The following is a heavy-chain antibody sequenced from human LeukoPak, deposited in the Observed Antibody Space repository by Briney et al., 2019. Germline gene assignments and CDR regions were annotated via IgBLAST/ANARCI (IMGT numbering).Heavy chain of an antibody. CDR3: ARDLEYCSGGSCYYYGMDV. D-gene: IGHD2-15*01. CDR1: GYTFTGYY. J-gene: IGHJ6*02. Sequence: ASVKVSCKASGYTFTGYYMHWVRQAPGQGLEWMGWINPNSGGTNYAQKFQGRVTMTRDTSISTAYMELGRLRSDDTAVYYCARDLEYCSGGSCYYYGMDVWGQGTTVTVSS. CDR2: INPNSGGT. V-gene: IGHV1-2*02.